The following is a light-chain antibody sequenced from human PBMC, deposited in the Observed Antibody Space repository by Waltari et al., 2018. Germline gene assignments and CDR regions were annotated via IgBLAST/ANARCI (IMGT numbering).Light chain of an antibody. CDR1: QSISSY. J-gene: IGKJ1*01. CDR3: QQSYSTPRT. V-gene: IGKV1-39*01. CDR2: AAS. Sequence: DIQMSQSPSSLSPSVADRVSITCRARQSISSYLNWYQQKPRKAPKLLIYAASSLQSGVPSRCSGSGSGTDFTLTISSLQPEDFATYYCQQSYSTPRTFGQGTKVEIK.